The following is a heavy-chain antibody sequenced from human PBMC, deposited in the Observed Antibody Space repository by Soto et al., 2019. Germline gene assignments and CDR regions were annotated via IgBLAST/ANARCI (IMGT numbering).Heavy chain of an antibody. D-gene: IGHD6-19*01. CDR3: ARGWDSSGWYSGVAFEI. CDR1: GYTFTSYD. Sequence: ASVTVSCKASGYTFTSYDINWVRQATGQGFEWMGWMNPNSGNTGYAQKFQGRVTMTRNTSISTAYMELSSVRSEDTAVYYCARGWDSSGWYSGVAFEIWGQGTMVSVSS. V-gene: IGHV1-8*01. CDR2: MNPNSGNT. J-gene: IGHJ3*02.